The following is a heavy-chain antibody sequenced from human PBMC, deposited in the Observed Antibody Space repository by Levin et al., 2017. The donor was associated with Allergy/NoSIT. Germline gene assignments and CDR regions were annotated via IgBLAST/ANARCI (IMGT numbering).Heavy chain of an antibody. Sequence: GGSLRLSCAASGFTFSDYDMSWVRQAPGKGLEWVSAISGSGGSTYFADSVKGRFTISRDNSKNTLYLQMNSLRAEDTAVYYCAPLGYCSGGRCSSWGQGTLVTVSS. D-gene: IGHD2-15*01. J-gene: IGHJ4*02. V-gene: IGHV3-23*01. CDR2: ISGSGGST. CDR3: APLGYCSGGRCSS. CDR1: GFTFSDYD.